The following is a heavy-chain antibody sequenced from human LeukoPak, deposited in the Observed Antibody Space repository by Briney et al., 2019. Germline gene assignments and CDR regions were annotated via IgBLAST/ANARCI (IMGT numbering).Heavy chain of an antibody. V-gene: IGHV4-34*01. CDR2: INHSGST. J-gene: IGHJ3*02. Sequence: SETLSLTCAVYGGSFSGYYWSWIRQPPGKGLEWIGEINHSGSTNYNPSLKSRVTISVDTSKNQFSLKLSSVTAADTAVYYCARGYYDSSGDAFDIWGQGTMVTVSS. D-gene: IGHD3-22*01. CDR3: ARGYYDSSGDAFDI. CDR1: GGSFSGYY.